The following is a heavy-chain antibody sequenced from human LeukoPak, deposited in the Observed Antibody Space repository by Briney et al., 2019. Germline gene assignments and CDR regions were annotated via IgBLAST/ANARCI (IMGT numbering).Heavy chain of an antibody. CDR1: GGSISSSSYY. Sequence: KPSETLSLTCTVSGGSISSSSYYWGWIRQPPGKGLEWIGGIYYSGSTYYNPSLKSRVTISVDTSKNQFSLKLSSVTAADTAVYYCARLGSSGLLLYYWGQGTLVAVSS. J-gene: IGHJ4*02. V-gene: IGHV4-39*01. D-gene: IGHD1-26*01. CDR2: IYYSGST. CDR3: ARLGSSGLLLYY.